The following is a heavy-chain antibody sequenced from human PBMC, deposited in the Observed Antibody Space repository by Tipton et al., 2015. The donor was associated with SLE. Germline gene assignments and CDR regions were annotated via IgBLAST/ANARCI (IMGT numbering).Heavy chain of an antibody. CDR3: ARGEPEGWFDP. CDR2: FYTDGST. J-gene: IGHJ5*02. CDR1: GGSIGNNY. Sequence: TLSLTCTVSGGSIGNNYWNWIRQSTGKGLEWIGRFYTDGSTRHKPSLESRLSPSFESRVTMSVDPSKNQFSLNLRSVTAADTAVYYCARGEPEGWFDPWGQGTLVTVSS. V-gene: IGHV4-4*07. D-gene: IGHD1-14*01.